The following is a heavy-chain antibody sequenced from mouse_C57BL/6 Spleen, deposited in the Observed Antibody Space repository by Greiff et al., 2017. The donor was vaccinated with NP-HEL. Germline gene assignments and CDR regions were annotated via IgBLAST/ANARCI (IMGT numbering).Heavy chain of an antibody. D-gene: IGHD4-1*01. CDR3: TTPLGRVDY. CDR1: GFNIKDDY. J-gene: IGHJ4*01. Sequence: EVQLQESGAELVRPGASVKLSCTASGFNIKDDYMHWVKQRPEQGLEWIGWIDPENGDTEYASKFQGKATITADTSSNTAYLQLSSLTSEDTAVYYCTTPLGRVDYWGQGTSVTVSS. CDR2: IDPENGDT. V-gene: IGHV14-4*01.